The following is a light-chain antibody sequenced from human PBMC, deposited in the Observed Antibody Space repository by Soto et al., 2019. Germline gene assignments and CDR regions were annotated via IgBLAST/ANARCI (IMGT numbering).Light chain of an antibody. J-gene: IGKJ1*01. CDR3: QKYYSTPWT. V-gene: IGKV4-1*01. CDR2: WAS. CDR1: QTLLYSSNNKNY. Sequence: DIVMTQSPDSLAVSLGERATIKCKSSQTLLYSSNNKNYLAWYQQKPGQPPKLLIYWASTRESGVPDRFSGSGSGEDFTLTISSLQDEDVAVSYGQKYYSTPWTFGQGTKVEIK.